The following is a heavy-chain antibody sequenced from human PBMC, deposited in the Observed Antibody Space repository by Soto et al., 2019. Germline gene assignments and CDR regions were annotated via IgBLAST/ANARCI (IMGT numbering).Heavy chain of an antibody. CDR1: GFTFGDYV. J-gene: IGHJ5*02. CDR3: TTNYYDSSGYDNWFDP. V-gene: IGHV3-49*03. CDR2: IRSKAYGGTT. Sequence: SLRLSCTASGFTFGDYVMRWFLQAPGKGLEWVGFIRSKAYGGTTYYAASVKGRFTISRDDSKSIAYLQMNSLKTEDTAVYYCTTNYYDSSGYDNWFDPWGQGTLVTVSS. D-gene: IGHD3-22*01.